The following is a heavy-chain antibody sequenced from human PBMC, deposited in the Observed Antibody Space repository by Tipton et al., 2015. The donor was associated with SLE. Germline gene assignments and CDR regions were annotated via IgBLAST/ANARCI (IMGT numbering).Heavy chain of an antibody. CDR1: GYSIRDGYY. Sequence: TLSLTCNVSGYSIRDGYYWGWIRQAPGKGLEWIGTIHHSGITYYNPSLKSRVTISVDTSKNQFSLKLNNVTAADTAVYYCVRGTENNWKPRFDLWGQGILVAVSS. CDR2: IHHSGIT. V-gene: IGHV4-38-2*02. CDR3: VRGTENNWKPRFDL. J-gene: IGHJ4*02. D-gene: IGHD1-20*01.